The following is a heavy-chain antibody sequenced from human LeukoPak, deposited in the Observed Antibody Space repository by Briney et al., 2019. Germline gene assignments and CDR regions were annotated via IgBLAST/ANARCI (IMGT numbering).Heavy chain of an antibody. V-gene: IGHV4-34*01. CDR3: ARAGILRAPLY. CDR1: GGSFSGHY. CDR2: INHSGST. Sequence: ASETLSLTCGVYGGSFSGHYWSWIRQPPGKGLEWIGEINHSGSTNYNPSLKSRVTISVDTSKNQFSLKLSSVTAADTAVYYCARAGILRAPLYWGQGTLVTVSS. D-gene: IGHD6-13*01. J-gene: IGHJ4*02.